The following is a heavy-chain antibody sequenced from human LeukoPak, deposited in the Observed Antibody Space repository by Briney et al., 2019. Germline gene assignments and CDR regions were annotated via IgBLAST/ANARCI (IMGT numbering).Heavy chain of an antibody. CDR1: GFTFSSYA. CDR2: ISGSGGST. CDR3: LTSHYYDSSGYYPTVDY. Sequence: TGGSLRLSCAASGFTFSSYAMSWVRQAPGKGLEWVSAISGSGGSTYYADSVKGRFTISRDNSKNTLYLQMNSLRAEDTAVYYCLTSHYYDSSGYYPTVDYWGQGTLVTVSS. V-gene: IGHV3-23*01. J-gene: IGHJ4*02. D-gene: IGHD3-22*01.